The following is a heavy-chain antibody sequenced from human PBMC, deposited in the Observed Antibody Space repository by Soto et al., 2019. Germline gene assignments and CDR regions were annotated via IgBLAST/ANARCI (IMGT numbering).Heavy chain of an antibody. V-gene: IGHV5-51*01. D-gene: IGHD3-22*01. J-gene: IGHJ4*02. Sequence: PGASLKISCNGSGYSFTSYWIGWVRQMPGKGLEWMRIISPGDSDTRYSPSFQGQVTISADKSISTAYLQWSSLKASDTAMYYCARPHYYDSSGYYYHHGGFDYWGQGTLVTVSA. CDR1: GYSFTSYW. CDR2: ISPGDSDT. CDR3: ARPHYYDSSGYYYHHGGFDY.